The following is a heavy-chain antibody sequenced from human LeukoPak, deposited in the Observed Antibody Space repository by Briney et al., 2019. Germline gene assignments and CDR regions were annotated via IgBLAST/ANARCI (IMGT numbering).Heavy chain of an antibody. CDR1: GFTISSYW. CDR3: ARDIRYCTNGVCYSRGPYYYYMDV. D-gene: IGHD2-8*01. V-gene: IGHV3-7*01. CDR2: IKQDGSEK. Sequence: GGSPRLSCAASGFTISSYWMSWVRQAPGKGLEWVAKIKQDGSEKYYVDSVKGRFTISRDNAKNSLYLQMNSLRAEDTAVYYCARDIRYCTNGVCYSRGPYYYYMDVWGKGTTVTVSS. J-gene: IGHJ6*03.